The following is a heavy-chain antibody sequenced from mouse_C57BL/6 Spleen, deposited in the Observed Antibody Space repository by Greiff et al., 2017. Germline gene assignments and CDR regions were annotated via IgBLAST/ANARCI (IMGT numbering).Heavy chain of an antibody. CDR2: ISSGGSYT. CDR1: GFTFSSYG. J-gene: IGHJ4*01. V-gene: IGHV5-6*01. Sequence: EVMLVESGGDLVKPGGSLKLSCAASGFTFSSYGMSWVRQTPDKRLEWVATISSGGSYTYYPDSVKGRFTISRDNAKNTLYLKMSSLKSEDTAMYFCARHSSGYDAMDYWGQGTSVTVSS. CDR3: ARHSSGYDAMDY. D-gene: IGHD3-2*02.